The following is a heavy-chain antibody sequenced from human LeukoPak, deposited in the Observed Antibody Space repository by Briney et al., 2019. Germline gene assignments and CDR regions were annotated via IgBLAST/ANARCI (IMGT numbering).Heavy chain of an antibody. CDR1: GGSISSSYW. CDR3: ARAPYSSGPPYYFDY. D-gene: IGHD6-19*01. J-gene: IGHJ4*02. V-gene: IGHV4-4*02. CDR2: IYHSGST. Sequence: SGALSLTCGVSGGSISSSYWWSWVRQSPGKGLEWIGEIYHSGSTNYNPSLKSRVTISVDTSKNQFFLNLTSVTAADTAVYYCARAPYSSGPPYYFDYWGQGTLVTVSS.